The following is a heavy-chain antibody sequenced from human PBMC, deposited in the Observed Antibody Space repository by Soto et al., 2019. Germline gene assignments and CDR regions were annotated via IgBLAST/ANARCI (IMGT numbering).Heavy chain of an antibody. V-gene: IGHV1-69*13. CDR1: GGTFSSYA. D-gene: IGHD6-6*01. J-gene: IGHJ6*02. Sequence: ASVKVSCKASGGTFSSYAISWVRQAPGQGLEWMGGIIPIFGTANYAQKFQGRVTITADESTSTAYMELSSLRSEDTAVYYCARAPTSSYRQLVRYYYYGMDVWGQGTTVTVSS. CDR3: ARAPTSSYRQLVRYYYYGMDV. CDR2: IIPIFGTA.